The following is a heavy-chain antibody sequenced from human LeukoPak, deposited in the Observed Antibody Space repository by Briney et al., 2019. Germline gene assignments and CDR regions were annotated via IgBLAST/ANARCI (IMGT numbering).Heavy chain of an antibody. J-gene: IGHJ4*02. CDR2: ISSSSSFI. D-gene: IGHD6-13*01. CDR3: ARGYSSSWYLD. V-gene: IGHV3-21*01. CDR1: GFNFSSYS. Sequence: PGGSLRLSCAGSGFNFSSYSMSWVRQAPWKGLEFVSSISSSSSFIYYADSVKGRFTISRDNAKKSLSLQIDSRRADDTAVYYCARGYSSSWYLDWGQGTLVTVSS.